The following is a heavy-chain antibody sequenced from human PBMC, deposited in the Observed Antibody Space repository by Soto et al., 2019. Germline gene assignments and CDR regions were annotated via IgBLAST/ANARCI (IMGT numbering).Heavy chain of an antibody. V-gene: IGHV4-30-2*01. Sequence: SETLSLTCAVSGGSISSGGYSWSWIRQPPGKGLEWIGYIYHSGSTYYNPSLKSRVTISVDRSKNQFSLKLSSVTAADTAVYYCARDRDYSFDYWGQGTMVTVSS. CDR1: GGSISSGGYS. CDR2: IYHSGST. J-gene: IGHJ4*02. CDR3: ARDRDYSFDY. D-gene: IGHD4-4*01.